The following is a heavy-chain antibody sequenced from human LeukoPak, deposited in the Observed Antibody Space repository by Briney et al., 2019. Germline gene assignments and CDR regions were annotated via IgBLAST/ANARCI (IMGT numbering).Heavy chain of an antibody. V-gene: IGHV1-69*13. CDR1: GGTFSSYA. CDR3: AQYCSSTSCYEQNKNYYYYYGMDV. D-gene: IGHD2-2*01. CDR2: IIPIFGTA. Sequence: ASVKVSCKASGGTFSSYAISWVRQAPGQGLEWMGGIIPIFGTANYAQKFQGRVTITADESTSTAYMELSSLRSEDTAVYYCAQYCSSTSCYEQNKNYYYYYGMDVWGQGTTVTVSS. J-gene: IGHJ6*02.